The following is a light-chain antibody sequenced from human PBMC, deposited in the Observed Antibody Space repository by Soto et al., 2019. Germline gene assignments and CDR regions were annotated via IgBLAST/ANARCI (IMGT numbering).Light chain of an antibody. CDR2: DAS. CDR3: QQYGSSPRT. J-gene: IGKJ1*01. V-gene: IGKV3D-20*01. Sequence: EIVLTQSPATLSLSPGKRATLSCGASQSVSRSSLAWYQHKPGLAPRLLIYDASSRATGIPNRFSGSGSGTDFTLTISRLEPEDFAVYYCQQYGSSPRTFGQGTKVDIK. CDR1: QSVSRSS.